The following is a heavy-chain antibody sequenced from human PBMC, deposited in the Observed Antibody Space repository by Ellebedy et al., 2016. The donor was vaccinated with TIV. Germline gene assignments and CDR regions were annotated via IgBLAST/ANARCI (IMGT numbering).Heavy chain of an antibody. J-gene: IGHJ4*02. Sequence: AASVKVSCKASGYTFTSYAMNWVRQAPGQGLEWMGWINPNTGNPTYAQAFAGLFVFSLDTSVSTAYLQISSLKAEDTAVYYCARNHYDFLTAYAHPPNYWGQGTLVTVSS. D-gene: IGHD3-9*01. CDR3: ARNHYDFLTAYAHPPNY. CDR2: INPNTGNP. V-gene: IGHV7-4-1*02. CDR1: GYTFTSYA.